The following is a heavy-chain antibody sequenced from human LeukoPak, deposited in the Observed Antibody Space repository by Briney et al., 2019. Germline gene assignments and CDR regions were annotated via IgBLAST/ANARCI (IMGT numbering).Heavy chain of an antibody. CDR2: TIPIFGTA. D-gene: IGHD6-13*01. J-gene: IGHJ4*02. CDR3: ARDLSAAAGTA. Sequence: SVKVSCKASGGTFSSYAISWVRQAPGQGLEWMGRTIPIFGTANYAQKFQGRVTSTTDESTSTAYMELSSLRSEDTAVYYCARDLSAAAGTAWGQGTLVTVSS. V-gene: IGHV1-69*05. CDR1: GGTFSSYA.